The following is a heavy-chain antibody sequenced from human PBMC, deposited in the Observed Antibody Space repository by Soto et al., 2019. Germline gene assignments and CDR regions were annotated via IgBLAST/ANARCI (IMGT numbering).Heavy chain of an antibody. CDR3: AKDDGWLGDILTGYLYYYYYGMDV. D-gene: IGHD3-9*01. V-gene: IGHV3-23*01. CDR2: ISGSGGST. Sequence: EVQLLESGGGLVQPGGSLRLSCAASGFTFSSYAMSWVRQAPGKGLEWVSAISGSGGSTYYADSVKGRFTISRDNSKNTLYRQMNSLRAEDTAVYYCAKDDGWLGDILTGYLYYYYYGMDVWGQGTTVTVSS. CDR1: GFTFSSYA. J-gene: IGHJ6*02.